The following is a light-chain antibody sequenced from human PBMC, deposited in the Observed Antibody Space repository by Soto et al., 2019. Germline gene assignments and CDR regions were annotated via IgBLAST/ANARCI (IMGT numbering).Light chain of an antibody. Sequence: EIVLTQSPGTLSLSPGERATLSCRASQSVSSSYLDWYQQKPGQDPRLLIYGASSRATGIPDRFSGSGSGTDFTLTISRLEPEDFAVYYCQQYGSSPVTFGPGTKVDIK. CDR3: QQYGSSPVT. CDR1: QSVSSSY. CDR2: GAS. J-gene: IGKJ3*01. V-gene: IGKV3-20*01.